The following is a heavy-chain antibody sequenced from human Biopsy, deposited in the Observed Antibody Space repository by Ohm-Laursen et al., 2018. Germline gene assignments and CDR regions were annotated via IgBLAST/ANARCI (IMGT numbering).Heavy chain of an antibody. J-gene: IGHJ4*02. D-gene: IGHD3-3*01. V-gene: IGHV1-69*17. CDR1: GGTFSNYA. CDR3: ATPFQYYDSWGGYPPFDH. Sequence: SSVKVSCKASGGTFSNYAISWVRQAPGEGFEWMGGIIAVSGLVNYAPKFQGRVSITADKSTTTAYMELSNLKSEDTAVYYCATPFQYYDSWGGYPPFDHWGQGTLVTVSS. CDR2: IIAVSGLV.